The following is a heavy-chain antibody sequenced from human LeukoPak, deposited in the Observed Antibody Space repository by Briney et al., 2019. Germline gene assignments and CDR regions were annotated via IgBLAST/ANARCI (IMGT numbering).Heavy chain of an antibody. D-gene: IGHD6-13*01. CDR3: ARVASSWDYYYYMDV. J-gene: IGHJ6*03. CDR2: IYYSGST. V-gene: IGHV4-59*12. CDR1: GGSISSYY. Sequence: SETLSLTCTVSGGSISSYYWSWIRQPPGKGLEWIGYIYYSGSTNYNPSLKSRVTISVDTSKNQFSLKLSSVTAADTAVYYCARVASSWDYYYYMDVWGKGTTVTVSS.